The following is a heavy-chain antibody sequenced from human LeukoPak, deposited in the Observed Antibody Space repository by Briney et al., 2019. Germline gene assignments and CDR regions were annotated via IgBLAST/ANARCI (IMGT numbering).Heavy chain of an antibody. CDR3: ARESPDRRDGYKL. V-gene: IGHV3-48*03. CDR2: ISSSGSTI. CDR1: GFTFSSYE. D-gene: IGHD5-24*01. Sequence: GGSLRLSCAASGFTFSSYEMNRVRQAPGKGLEWVSYISSSGSTIYYADSVKGRFTISRDNAKNSLYLQMNSLRAEDTAVYYCARESPDRRDGYKLWGQGTLVTVSS. J-gene: IGHJ4*02.